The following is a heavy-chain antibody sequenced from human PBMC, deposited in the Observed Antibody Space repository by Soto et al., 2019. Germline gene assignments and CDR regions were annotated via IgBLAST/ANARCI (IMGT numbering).Heavy chain of an antibody. Sequence: QVQLVQSGAEVKKPGASVKVSCKASGYTFTSYGISWVRQAPGQGLEWMGWISAYNGNTNYAQKLQGRVTMTTDTTTSTAYMELRSLRSDDTAVYYCARVYCSGGSCYLGFGWYYYYMDVWGKGTTVTVSS. J-gene: IGHJ6*03. CDR2: ISAYNGNT. CDR3: ARVYCSGGSCYLGFGWYYYYMDV. D-gene: IGHD2-15*01. CDR1: GYTFTSYG. V-gene: IGHV1-18*01.